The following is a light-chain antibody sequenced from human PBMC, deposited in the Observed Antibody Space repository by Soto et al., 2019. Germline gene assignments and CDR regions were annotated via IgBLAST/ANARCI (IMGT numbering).Light chain of an antibody. CDR2: DVS. Sequence: QSALTQPASVSGSPGQSITISCTGTSSDVGGYNYVSWYQQHPGKALKLMIYDVSNRPSGVSNRFSGSKSGNTASLTISGLQAEDEADYYCSSYTSSILFGGGTKVTVL. CDR1: SSDVGGYNY. CDR3: SSYTSSIL. J-gene: IGLJ2*01. V-gene: IGLV2-14*01.